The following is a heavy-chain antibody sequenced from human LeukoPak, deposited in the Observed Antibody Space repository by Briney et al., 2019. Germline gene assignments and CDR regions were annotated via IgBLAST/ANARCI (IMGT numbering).Heavy chain of an antibody. D-gene: IGHD2-15*01. CDR2: IHYSGST. CDR3: AGTVGGPNWFDS. CDR1: GGSISSYY. Sequence: SETLSLTCTVSGGSISSYYWSWIRQPPGKGLEWIGYIHYSGSTKYNPSLKSRVSMSVDTPKNHFSLKLSSVTAADAAVYYCAGTVGGPNWFDSWGQGTQVTVSS. J-gene: IGHJ5*01. V-gene: IGHV4-59*08.